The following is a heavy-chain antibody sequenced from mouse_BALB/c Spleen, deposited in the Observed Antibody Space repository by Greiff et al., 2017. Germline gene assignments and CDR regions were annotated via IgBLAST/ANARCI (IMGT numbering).Heavy chain of an antibody. J-gene: IGHJ4*01. Sequence: VQLQQSGTVLARPGASVKMSCKASGYTFTSYWMHWVKQRPGQGLEWIGAIYPGNSDTSYNQKFKGKAKLTAVTSTSTAYMELSSLTNEDSAVYYCTKIYGYYAMDYWGQGTSVTVSS. CDR1: GYTFTSYW. CDR3: TKIYGYYAMDY. D-gene: IGHD1-1*01. CDR2: IYPGNSDT. V-gene: IGHV1-5*01.